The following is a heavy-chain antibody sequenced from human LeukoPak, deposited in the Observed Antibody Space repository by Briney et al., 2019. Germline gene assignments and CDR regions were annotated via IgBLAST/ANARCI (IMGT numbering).Heavy chain of an antibody. CDR1: GFTFSSYA. V-gene: IGHV3-30*04. CDR2: ISYDGSNE. CDR3: ARDYEQQPPLYYYYMDV. J-gene: IGHJ6*03. D-gene: IGHD6-13*01. Sequence: PGGSLRLSCAASGFTFSSYAMHWVRQAPGKGLEWVAVISYDGSNEYYADSVKGRFTISRDNSKNTLYLQMNSLRAEDTAVYYCARDYEQQPPLYYYYMDVWGKGTTVTVSS.